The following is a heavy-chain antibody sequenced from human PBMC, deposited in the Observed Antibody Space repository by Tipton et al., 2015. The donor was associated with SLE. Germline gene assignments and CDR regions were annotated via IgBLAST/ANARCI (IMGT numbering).Heavy chain of an antibody. V-gene: IGHV4-59*12. Sequence: LRLSCTVSGGSISSYYWSWIRQPPGKGLEWIGYIYYSGSTNYNPSLKSRVTISVDTSKNQFSLKLSSVTAADTAVYYCARLSQSEHIVVRFDYWGQGTLVTVSS. J-gene: IGHJ4*02. CDR1: GGSISSYY. CDR3: ARLSQSEHIVVRFDY. D-gene: IGHD2-21*01. CDR2: IYYSGST.